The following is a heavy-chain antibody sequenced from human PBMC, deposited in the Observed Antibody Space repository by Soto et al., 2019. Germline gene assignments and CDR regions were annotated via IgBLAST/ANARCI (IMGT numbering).Heavy chain of an antibody. Sequence: NPSETLSLTCTVSGASISSYYWSWIRQPAGKGLEWIGRIFTNESTTYNPSLKSRVTMSVDTSKNQFSLKLSSVTATDTAVYSCARDPSGYNWFDPWGQGTLVTVSS. D-gene: IGHD6-6*01. J-gene: IGHJ5*02. V-gene: IGHV4-4*07. CDR2: IFTNEST. CDR3: ARDPSGYNWFDP. CDR1: GASISSYY.